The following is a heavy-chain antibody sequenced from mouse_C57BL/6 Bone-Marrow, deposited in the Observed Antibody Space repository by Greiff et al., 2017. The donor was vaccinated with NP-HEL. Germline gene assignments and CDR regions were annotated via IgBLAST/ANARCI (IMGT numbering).Heavy chain of an antibody. Sequence: VQLKESGPELVKPGASVKISCKASGYAFSSSWMNWVKQRPGKGLEWIGRIYPGDGDTNYTGKFKGKATLTADKSSSTAYMQLSSLTSEDSAVYFCARGELGRSDWYFDVWGTGTTVTVSS. CDR1: GYAFSSSW. D-gene: IGHD4-1*01. J-gene: IGHJ1*03. CDR3: ARGELGRSDWYFDV. CDR2: IYPGDGDT. V-gene: IGHV1-82*01.